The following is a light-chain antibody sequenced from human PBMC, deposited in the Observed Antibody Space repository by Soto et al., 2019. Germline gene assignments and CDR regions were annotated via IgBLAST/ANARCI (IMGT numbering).Light chain of an antibody. CDR2: GAS. V-gene: IGKV3-20*01. CDR1: QYIATSY. Sequence: EIVLTQSPGTLSLSPGERATLSCRSSQYIATSYLAWYQQRRGQAPRLLIYGASSRATGIPDRFSGSGAGTDFTLTISRLEPEYFAVYYCQQYGGSPYTFGQGTTVEIK. J-gene: IGKJ2*01. CDR3: QQYGGSPYT.